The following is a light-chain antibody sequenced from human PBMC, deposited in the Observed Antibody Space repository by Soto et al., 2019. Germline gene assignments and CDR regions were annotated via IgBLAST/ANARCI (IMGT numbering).Light chain of an antibody. CDR2: KAS. V-gene: IGKV1-5*03. CDR3: HQYYSYSRT. CDR1: QSISDW. Sequence: DVQMTQSPSTLSASIGNRVTITCWASQSISDWLAWYQQKPGKAPKLLIYKASSLESGVPSRFSGSGSGTEFTLTISSLQPDEFGTYYCHQYYSYSRTFGKGTKVESK. J-gene: IGKJ1*01.